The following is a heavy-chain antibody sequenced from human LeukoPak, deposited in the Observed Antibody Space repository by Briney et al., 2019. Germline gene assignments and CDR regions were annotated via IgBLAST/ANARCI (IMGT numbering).Heavy chain of an antibody. D-gene: IGHD3-22*01. V-gene: IGHV4-4*02. Sequence: SEALSLTCAVSGCTIRSSNWWSWVRQPPGKGLEWIGEIYHSGSTNYNPSLKSRVTISVDTSKNQFSLKLSSVTAADTAVYYCAREHRGYHFDYWGQGTLVTVSS. CDR2: IYHSGST. CDR1: GCTIRSSNW. CDR3: AREHRGYHFDY. J-gene: IGHJ4*02.